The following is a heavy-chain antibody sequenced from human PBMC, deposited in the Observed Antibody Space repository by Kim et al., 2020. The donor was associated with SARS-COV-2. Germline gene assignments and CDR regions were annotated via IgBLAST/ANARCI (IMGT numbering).Heavy chain of an antibody. D-gene: IGHD6-19*01. J-gene: IGHJ4*02. V-gene: IGHV1-2*02. CDR2: INPNTGGT. CDR1: GYTFTGHY. Sequence: ASVKVSCKTSGYTFTGHYMRWVRQAPGHGLQWMGWINPNTGGTHYAQHFQGRVTMTRDTSISTAYMDLSGLRSDDTAVYYCATTHISGWFIGWGYWGQGTLVTVSS. CDR3: ATTHISGWFIGWGY.